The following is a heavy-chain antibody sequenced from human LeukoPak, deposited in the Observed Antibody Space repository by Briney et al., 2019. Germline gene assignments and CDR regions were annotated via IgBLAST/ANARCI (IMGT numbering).Heavy chain of an antibody. CDR1: GGSISSSSYY. D-gene: IGHD3-22*01. J-gene: IGHJ3*02. Sequence: PSETLSLTCTVSGGSISSSSYYWGWIRQPPGKGLEWIGSIYYSGSTHYNPSLKSRVTISVDTSKNQFSLKLSSVTAADTAVYYCARSRLGYYYDSSGAFDIWGQGTMVTVSS. CDR3: ARSRLGYYYDSSGAFDI. CDR2: IYYSGST. V-gene: IGHV4-39*07.